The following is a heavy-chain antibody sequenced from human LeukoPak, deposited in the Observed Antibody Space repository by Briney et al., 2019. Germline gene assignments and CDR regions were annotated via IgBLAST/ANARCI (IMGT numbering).Heavy chain of an antibody. V-gene: IGHV4-4*07. D-gene: IGHD5-24*01. Sequence: NPSETLSLTCTVSGGSISSYYWSWIRQPAGKGLEWIGRIYTSGSTNYNPSLKSRVTISVDTSKNQFSLKLSSVTAADTAVYYCASRMATIRSSDYWGQGTLVTVSS. CDR1: GGSISSYY. CDR3: ASRMATIRSSDY. CDR2: IYTSGST. J-gene: IGHJ4*02.